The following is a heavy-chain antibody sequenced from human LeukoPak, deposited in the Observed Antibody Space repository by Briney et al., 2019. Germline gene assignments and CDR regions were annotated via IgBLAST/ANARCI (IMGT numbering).Heavy chain of an antibody. D-gene: IGHD6-13*01. J-gene: IGHJ5*02. CDR3: AKDLDPYSSRLISENWFDP. CDR1: GFTFDDYA. V-gene: IGHV3-43*02. Sequence: QSGGSLRLSCAASGFTFDDYAMHWVRQAPGKGLEWASLISGDGGSTYYADSVKGRFTISRDNSKNSLYLQMNSLRTEDTALYYCAKDLDPYSSRLISENWFDPWGQGTLVTVSS. CDR2: ISGDGGST.